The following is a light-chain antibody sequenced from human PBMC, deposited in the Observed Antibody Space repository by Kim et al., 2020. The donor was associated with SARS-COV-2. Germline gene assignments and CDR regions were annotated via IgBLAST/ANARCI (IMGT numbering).Light chain of an antibody. Sequence: ESPGKTVTISCTRSSGRIASNFVQWYQQRPGSAHTSVIYEDNQRPSWVPDRFSGSIDDSSNSASLTISGLKTEDEADYYCQSGRLFGGGTQLTVL. V-gene: IGLV6-57*03. CDR3: QSGRL. CDR1: SGRIASNF. J-gene: IGLJ2*01. CDR2: EDN.